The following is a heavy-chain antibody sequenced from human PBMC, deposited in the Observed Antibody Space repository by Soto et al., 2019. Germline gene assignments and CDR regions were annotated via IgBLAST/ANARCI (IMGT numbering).Heavy chain of an antibody. Sequence: QVQLKQWGAGLLKPSETLSLTCAVYGGSLSGYQWTWIRQTPGKGLEWIGEINDSGNINYNPSLKSRVTILLDTPRKQSSLKLSSVTVADSAVYYWARGLILWFGELSRRGGYYYCMDVWGKGTTVTVSS. CDR1: GGSLSGYQ. J-gene: IGHJ6*03. CDR3: ARGLILWFGELSRRGGYYYCMDV. V-gene: IGHV4-34*01. D-gene: IGHD3-10*01. CDR2: INDSGNI.